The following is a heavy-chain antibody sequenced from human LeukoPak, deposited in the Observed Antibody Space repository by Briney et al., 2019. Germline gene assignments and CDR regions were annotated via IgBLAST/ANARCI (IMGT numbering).Heavy chain of an antibody. J-gene: IGHJ4*02. CDR1: GFTFTYYY. V-gene: IGHV1-2*02. CDR3: AREVTYWGTSLFDY. D-gene: IGHD3-16*01. Sequence: ASVTVSCKTSGFTFTYYYIHWVRQAPGQGLAWMGWINPNSGGANYAQKFQGRVTMTRDTSINTTYMELSGLRSDDTAVYYCAREVTYWGTSLFDYWGQGTLVTVSS. CDR2: INPNSGGA.